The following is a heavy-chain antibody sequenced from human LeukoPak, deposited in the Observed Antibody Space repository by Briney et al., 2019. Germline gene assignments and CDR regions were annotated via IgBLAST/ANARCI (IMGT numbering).Heavy chain of an antibody. D-gene: IGHD3-16*02. Sequence: ASVKVSCKASGYTFTGYYMHWVRQAPGQGLEWMGWINPNSGGTNYAQKFQGRVTMTRDTSISTAYMELSRLRSDDTAVYYCASGVWGSYRSRRGDYWGQGTLVTVSS. CDR2: INPNSGGT. CDR3: ASGVWGSYRSRRGDY. J-gene: IGHJ4*02. CDR1: GYTFTGYY. V-gene: IGHV1-2*02.